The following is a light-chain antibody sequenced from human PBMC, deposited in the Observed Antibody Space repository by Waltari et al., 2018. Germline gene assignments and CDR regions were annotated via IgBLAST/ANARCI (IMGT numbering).Light chain of an antibody. J-gene: IGLJ3*02. CDR3: ATWDDSLNGVV. CDR1: TSNIGGNT. Sequence: QSVLTQPPSASGTPGQRVTISCSGSTSNIGGNTINWFQQLPGTAPKLLIYSNNQWPSGVPDRFSGSKYGTSASLAISGLQSEDEADFYCATWDDSLNGVVFGGGTKLTVL. CDR2: SNN. V-gene: IGLV1-44*01.